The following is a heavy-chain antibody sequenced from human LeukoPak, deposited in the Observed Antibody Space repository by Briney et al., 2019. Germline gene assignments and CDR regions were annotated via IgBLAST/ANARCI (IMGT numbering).Heavy chain of an antibody. Sequence: GGSLRLSCAASGFAVSSNDMSWVRQAPGKVLGWVSHIYAGGGSGAYYADSVRGRFTGSRHDSKNTLDLQMNSLRVDDTAMYYCLRQGPGNPPRWGQGTLVTVSS. V-gene: IGHV3-53*04. CDR2: IYAGGGSGA. D-gene: IGHD1-14*01. CDR3: LRQGPGNPPR. J-gene: IGHJ4*02. CDR1: GFAVSSND.